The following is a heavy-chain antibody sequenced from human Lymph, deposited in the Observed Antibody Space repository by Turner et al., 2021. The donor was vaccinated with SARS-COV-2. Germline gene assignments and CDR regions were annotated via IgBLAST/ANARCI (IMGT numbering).Heavy chain of an antibody. V-gene: IGHV3-53*04. CDR1: GITISSNY. D-gene: IGHD5-18*01. CDR3: ARDLDTAGCMDV. CDR2: IYICGSS. J-gene: IGHJ6*02. Sequence: EVLPVESGGVLVQPGGYLRLYCAASGITISSNYMRWGGQAPEKGLGWVSVIYICGSSYYSDSVKGRFTISRHNSKNTLYLQMNILRADDTAVYDCARDLDTAGCMDVWGQGTTVTVSS.